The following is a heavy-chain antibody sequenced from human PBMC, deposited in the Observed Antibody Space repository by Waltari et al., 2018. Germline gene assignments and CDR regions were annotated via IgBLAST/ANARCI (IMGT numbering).Heavy chain of an antibody. CDR1: GGSISSSGYY. CDR2: IYYTGNT. Sequence: QPQLQESGPGLVKPSETLSLTCTVSGGSISSSGYYWDWIRQPPGKGRGWIGSIYYTGNTYYNPPLESRVPRSGDSSSSQFSLELRSVTAADTAMYYCAKRRYYGSGPGGDYGLDVWGRGTTVTVS. CDR3: AKRRYYGSGPGGDYGLDV. D-gene: IGHD3-10*01. V-gene: IGHV4-39*07. J-gene: IGHJ6*02.